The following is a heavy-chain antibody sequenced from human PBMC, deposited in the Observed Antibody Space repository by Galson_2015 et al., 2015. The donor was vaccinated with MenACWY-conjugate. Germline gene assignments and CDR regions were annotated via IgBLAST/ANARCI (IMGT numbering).Heavy chain of an antibody. D-gene: IGHD3-10*01. Sequence: SLRLSCAVSGFIFTNAWMNWVRQAPGKGLEWVGRIRSKSDGGTIDYAAPVKGRFIISRDDSVDTLYLDMNGLKTEDTAMYYCTTDLLMWFGELTSLDAFDIWGHGTTVIVSS. V-gene: IGHV3-15*07. J-gene: IGHJ3*02. CDR3: TTDLLMWFGELTSLDAFDI. CDR2: IRSKSDGGTI. CDR1: GFIFTNAW.